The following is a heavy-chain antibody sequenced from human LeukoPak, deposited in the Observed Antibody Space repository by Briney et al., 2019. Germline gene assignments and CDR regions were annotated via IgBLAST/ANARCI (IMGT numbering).Heavy chain of an antibody. J-gene: IGHJ4*02. CDR2: IYTSGST. V-gene: IGHV4-4*07. CDR1: GGSISSYY. Sequence: PSETLSLTCTVSGGSISSYYWRWIRQPAGKGLEWIGRIYTSGSTNYNPSLKSRVTMSVDTSKNQFSLKLSSVTAADTAVYYCARVLTYCSSTSCYLSSLDYWGREPWSPSPQ. D-gene: IGHD2-2*01. CDR3: ARVLTYCSSTSCYLSSLDY.